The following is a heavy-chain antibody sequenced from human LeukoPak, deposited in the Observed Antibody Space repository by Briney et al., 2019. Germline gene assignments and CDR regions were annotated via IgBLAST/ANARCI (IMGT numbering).Heavy chain of an antibody. CDR2: IYSGGST. D-gene: IGHD2-21*02. Sequence: PGGSLRLSCAASGFTVSSNYMSWVRQAPGKGLEWVSVIYSGGSTYYADSVKGRSTISRDNSKNTLYLQMNSLRAVDTAVYYCARSPGAYCGGDCYPYYFDYWGQGTLVTVSS. V-gene: IGHV3-53*01. J-gene: IGHJ4*02. CDR1: GFTVSSNY. CDR3: ARSPGAYCGGDCYPYYFDY.